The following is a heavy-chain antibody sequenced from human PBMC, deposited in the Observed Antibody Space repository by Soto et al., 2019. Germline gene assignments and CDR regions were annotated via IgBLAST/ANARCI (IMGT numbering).Heavy chain of an antibody. CDR2: INPNSGGT. Sequence: QVQLVQSGAEVKKPGASVKVSCKASGYTFTGYYMHWVRQAPGQGLEWMGWINPNSGGTNYAQKFQGWVTMTRDTSISTAYMELSRLRSDDTAVYYCARAPGGYCSGGSCCSGYYYGMDVWGQGTTVTVSS. CDR3: ARAPGGYCSGGSCCSGYYYGMDV. D-gene: IGHD2-15*01. V-gene: IGHV1-2*04. J-gene: IGHJ6*02. CDR1: GYTFTGYY.